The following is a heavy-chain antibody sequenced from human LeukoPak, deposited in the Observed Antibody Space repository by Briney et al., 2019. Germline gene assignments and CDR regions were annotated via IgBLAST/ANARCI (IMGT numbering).Heavy chain of an antibody. V-gene: IGHV3-23*01. CDR2: ISASGVST. CDR1: GSTFSSYA. J-gene: IGHJ4*02. D-gene: IGHD3-10*01. CDR3: AKDLGFRGASGY. Sequence: GGSLRLSCAASGSTFSSYAMSWVRQAPGTGLEWVSTISASGVSTYFADSVKGRFTISRDNSKNTLYLQMNSLTAEDTAVYYCAKDLGFRGASGYWGQGTLVTVSS.